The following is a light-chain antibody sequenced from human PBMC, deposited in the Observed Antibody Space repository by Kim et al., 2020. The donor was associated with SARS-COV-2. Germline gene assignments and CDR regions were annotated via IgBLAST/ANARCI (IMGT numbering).Light chain of an antibody. V-gene: IGLV3-19*01. CDR2: GKN. CDR3: NSRDSSGNPWV. J-gene: IGLJ3*02. CDR1: SPRSYY. Sequence: SSELTQDPAVSVALGQTVRITCQGDSPRSYYASWYQQKPGQAPVLVIYGKNNRPSGIPDRFSGSSSGNTASLTITGAQAEDEADYYCNSRDSSGNPWVFGGGTQLTVL.